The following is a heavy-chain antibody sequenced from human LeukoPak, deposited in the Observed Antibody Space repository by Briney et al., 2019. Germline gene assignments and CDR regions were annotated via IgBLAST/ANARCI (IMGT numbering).Heavy chain of an antibody. V-gene: IGHV4-59*01. CDR1: GGSMSGYY. CDR3: ARRRVYSGSGEFDF. D-gene: IGHD5-12*01. CDR2: IHYSGTT. J-gene: IGHJ4*02. Sequence: PSETLSLTCTVSGGSMSGYYWSWIRQPPGKGLEWIGYIHYSGTTNYNPSLKSRVTNSLDTSRNQFSLKLRSVTTADTAVYYCARRRVYSGSGEFDFWGQGTLDTVSS.